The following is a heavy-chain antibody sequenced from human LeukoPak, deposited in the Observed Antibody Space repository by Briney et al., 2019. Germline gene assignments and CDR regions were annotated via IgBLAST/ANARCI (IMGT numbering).Heavy chain of an antibody. Sequence: GESPKISFKGSGYSFTSYWIGWVRPMPGKGLEWMGIIYPGDSDTRYSPSFQGQVTISADKSISTAYLQWSSLKASDTAMYYCARLKCCREWEPFDYWGQGTLVTVSS. CDR1: GYSFTSYW. J-gene: IGHJ4*02. D-gene: IGHD1-26*01. CDR3: ARLKCCREWEPFDY. V-gene: IGHV5-51*01. CDR2: IYPGDSDT.